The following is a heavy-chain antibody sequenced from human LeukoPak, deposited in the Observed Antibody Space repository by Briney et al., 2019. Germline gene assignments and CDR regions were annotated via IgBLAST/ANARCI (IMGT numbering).Heavy chain of an antibody. CDR2: INSDGSST. Sequence: PGGSLRLSCAASGFTFSSYWMHWVRQAPGKGLVWVSRINSDGSSTSYADSVKGRFTISRDNAKNTLYLQMNSLRAEDTAVYYCARAARGAAAGTVEFDYWGQEPWSPSPQ. V-gene: IGHV3-74*01. CDR3: ARAARGAAAGTVEFDY. D-gene: IGHD6-13*01. CDR1: GFTFSSYW. J-gene: IGHJ4*01.